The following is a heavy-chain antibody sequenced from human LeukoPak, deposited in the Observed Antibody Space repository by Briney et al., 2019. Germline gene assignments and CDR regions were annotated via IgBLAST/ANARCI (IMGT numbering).Heavy chain of an antibody. CDR2: ISSSGSTI. CDR3: AKPNGYGLVDI. CDR1: GFTFSSYE. J-gene: IGHJ3*02. V-gene: IGHV3-48*03. Sequence: GGSLRLSCAASGFTFSSYEMNWVRQAPGKGLEWVSYISSSGSTIYYADSVKGRFTISRDNAKNSLYLQMNSLRAEDTAVYYCAKPNGYGLVDIWGQGTMVTVSS. D-gene: IGHD3-10*01.